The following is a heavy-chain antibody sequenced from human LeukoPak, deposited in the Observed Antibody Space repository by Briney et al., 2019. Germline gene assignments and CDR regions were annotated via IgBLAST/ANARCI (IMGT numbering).Heavy chain of an antibody. CDR1: GGSFSGYY. J-gene: IGHJ4*02. Sequence: SETLSLTCAVYGGSFSGYYWSWIRQSPGKGLEWIGEINHSGSANFNPSLKSRVTISVDTSKNQFSLQLSSVTAADTAVYYCARGNYYDSSGQIDYWGQGTLVTVSS. V-gene: IGHV4-34*01. CDR2: INHSGSA. D-gene: IGHD3-22*01. CDR3: ARGNYYDSSGQIDY.